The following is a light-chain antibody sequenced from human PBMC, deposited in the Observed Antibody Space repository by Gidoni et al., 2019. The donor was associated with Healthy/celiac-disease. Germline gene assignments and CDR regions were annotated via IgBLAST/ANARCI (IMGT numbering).Light chain of an antibody. J-gene: IGLJ3*02. CDR3: TSGHSSACV. CDR1: SGLNVGTYR. CDR2: YKSDSAK. V-gene: IGLV5-45*03. Sequence: QTGLTPPSSLSASAGASASLTCTLRSGLNVGTYRIYWYQQKPGSPPQYLLRYKSDSAKQQGSGVPSRFSGSKDASANAGILLISGLQSEDEADYSCTSGHSSACVLGGGTKLNVL.